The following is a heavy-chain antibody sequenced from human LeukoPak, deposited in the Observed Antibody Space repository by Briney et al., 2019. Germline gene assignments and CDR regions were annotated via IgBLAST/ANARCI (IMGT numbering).Heavy chain of an antibody. CDR2: INWNGGST. Sequence: GGSLRLSCAASGFTFHDYGMRWVRKAPGKGLEWVSGINWNGGSTGYADSVKGRFNISIDNAKNSLYLQMNSLRAEDTALYYCARCWHDSSGYPNDYWGQGTLVTVSS. V-gene: IGHV3-20*04. CDR3: ARCWHDSSGYPNDY. J-gene: IGHJ4*02. CDR1: GFTFHDYG. D-gene: IGHD3-22*01.